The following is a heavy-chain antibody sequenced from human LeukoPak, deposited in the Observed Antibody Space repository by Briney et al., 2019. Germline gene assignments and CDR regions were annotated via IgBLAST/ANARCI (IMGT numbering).Heavy chain of an antibody. J-gene: IGHJ4*02. CDR1: GGSISTSSYY. Sequence: PSETLSLTCTVSGGSISTSSYYWAWIRQPPGKGLEWIGSIYYSGGTSYNLSLKSRVTISVDTSKNQFSLKLSSVTAADTAVYYCARQNGVYSSSWYSGPFDYWGQGTLVTVSS. CDR2: IYYSGGT. D-gene: IGHD6-13*01. CDR3: ARQNGVYSSSWYSGPFDY. V-gene: IGHV4-39*01.